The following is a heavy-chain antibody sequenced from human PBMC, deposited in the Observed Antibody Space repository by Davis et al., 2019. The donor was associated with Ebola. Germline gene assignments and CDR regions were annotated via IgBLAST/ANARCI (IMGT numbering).Heavy chain of an antibody. V-gene: IGHV3-7*03. CDR3: ARDPRYSGYDLYYYYYGMDV. D-gene: IGHD5-12*01. Sequence: GESLKISCAASGFTFSSYWMSWVRQAPGKGLEWVANIKQDGSEKYYVDSVKGRFTISRDSAKNSLYLQMNSLRAEDTAVYYCARDPRYSGYDLYYYYYGMDVWGQGTTVTVSS. J-gene: IGHJ6*02. CDR2: IKQDGSEK. CDR1: GFTFSSYW.